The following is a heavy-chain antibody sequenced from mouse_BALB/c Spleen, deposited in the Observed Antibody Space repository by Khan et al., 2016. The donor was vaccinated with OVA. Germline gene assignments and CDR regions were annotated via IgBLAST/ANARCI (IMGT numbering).Heavy chain of an antibody. CDR3: ARRTTGYAMDY. D-gene: IGHD2-14*01. J-gene: IGHJ4*01. V-gene: IGHV1-4*01. CDR2: INPRSDYT. Sequence: VKLLESGAELARPGASVKMSCKASGYTFPSNTMHWVKQRPGQGLEWIGYINPRSDYTIYNQKFKDKATLTADTSSTTAYMQLSSLTSDDSAVYYCARRTTGYAMDYWGQGTSVTVSS. CDR1: GYTFPSNT.